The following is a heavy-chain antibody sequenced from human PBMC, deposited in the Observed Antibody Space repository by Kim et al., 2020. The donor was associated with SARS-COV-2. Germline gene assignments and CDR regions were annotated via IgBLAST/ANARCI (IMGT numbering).Heavy chain of an antibody. CDR3: ARDIAGITMVRGVPYGMDV. V-gene: IGHV4-31*02. D-gene: IGHD3-10*01. J-gene: IGHJ6*02. Sequence: SRVTISVDTSKNQFSLKLSSVTAADTAVYYCARDIAGITMVRGVPYGMDVWGQGTTVTVSS.